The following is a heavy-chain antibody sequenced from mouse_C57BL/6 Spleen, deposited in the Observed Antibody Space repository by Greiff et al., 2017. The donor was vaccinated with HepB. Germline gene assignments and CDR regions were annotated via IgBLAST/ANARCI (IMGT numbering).Heavy chain of an antibody. Sequence: EVQRVESGGGLVQPGGSLSLSCAASGFTFTDYYMSWVRQPPGKALEWLGFIRNKANGYTTEYSASVKGRFTISRDNSQSILYLQMNALRAEDSATYYCARYGSGLRRGGYYFDYWGQGTTLTVSS. D-gene: IGHD2-4*01. CDR1: GFTFTDYY. CDR2: IRNKANGYTT. V-gene: IGHV7-3*01. J-gene: IGHJ2*01. CDR3: ARYGSGLRRGGYYFDY.